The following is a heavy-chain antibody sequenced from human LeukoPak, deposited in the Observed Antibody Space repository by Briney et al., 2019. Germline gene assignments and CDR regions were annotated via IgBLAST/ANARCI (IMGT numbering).Heavy chain of an antibody. CDR3: ARGGDSYAYWLDY. CDR1: GFTFKTYT. D-gene: IGHD5-18*01. CDR2: ISVSSSYT. J-gene: IGHJ4*02. Sequence: GGSLRLSCEGSGFTFKTYTMNWVRQAPGKGPEWVSSISVSSSYTLYAESVKGRYTVSRDNAKNSLYLQMNSLRAEDTAVYYCARGGDSYAYWLDYWGQGTLVTVSS. V-gene: IGHV3-21*01.